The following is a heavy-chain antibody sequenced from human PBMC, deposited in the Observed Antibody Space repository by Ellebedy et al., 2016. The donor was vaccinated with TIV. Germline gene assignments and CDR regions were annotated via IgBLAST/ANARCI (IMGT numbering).Heavy chain of an antibody. Sequence: GESLKISCAASGFTFSPYAMAWVRQAPGKGLEWVSGIVGSGSQKYTDSVKGRFTIFRDNSKRTVDLQMNGLRAEDTAIYFCAKDRTSGDGYWVFDNWGQGTLVSVSS. CDR2: IVGSGS. J-gene: IGHJ4*02. CDR3: AKDRTSGDGYWVFDN. CDR1: GFTFSPYA. D-gene: IGHD5-18*01. V-gene: IGHV3-23*01.